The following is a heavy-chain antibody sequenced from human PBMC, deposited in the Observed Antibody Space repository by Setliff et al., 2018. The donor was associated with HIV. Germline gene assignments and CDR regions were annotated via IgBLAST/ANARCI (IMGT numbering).Heavy chain of an antibody. CDR1: GDSIGDYY. V-gene: IGHV4-4*07. Sequence: TSETLSLTCTVSGDSIGDYYWNWIRQPAGKGLEWIGRVYASAYSNYNPSLKSRVTMSVDTPQNQFSLKLRSVNAADTAVYYCARDWVTRSNYYGSGSPWYFDFWGRGILVTVSS. J-gene: IGHJ2*01. CDR2: VYASAYS. CDR3: ARDWVTRSNYYGSGSPWYFDF. D-gene: IGHD3-10*01.